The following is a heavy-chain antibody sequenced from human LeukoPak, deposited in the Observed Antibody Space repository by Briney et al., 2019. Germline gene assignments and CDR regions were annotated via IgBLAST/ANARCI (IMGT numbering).Heavy chain of an antibody. CDR1: GGSISSSSYY. CDR2: IYYSGST. CDR3: ARRVRGVPFDY. Sequence: SETLSLTCTVSGGSISSSSYYWGWIRQPPGKGPEWIGSIYYSGSTYYNPSLKSRVTISVDTSKNQFSLKLSSVTAADTAVYYCARRVRGVPFDYWGQGTLVTVSS. J-gene: IGHJ4*02. V-gene: IGHV4-39*01. D-gene: IGHD3-10*01.